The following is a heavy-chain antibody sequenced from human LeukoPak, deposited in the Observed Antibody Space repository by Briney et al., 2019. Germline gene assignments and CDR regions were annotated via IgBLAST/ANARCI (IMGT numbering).Heavy chain of an antibody. CDR1: GYTFTSYD. V-gene: IGHV1-8*01. Sequence: GASVKVSCKASGYTFTSYDINWVRQATGQGLEWMGWMNPNSGNTGYAQKFQGRVTMTRNTSISTAYMELSSLRSEDTAVYYCARGVIAAAGTDWFDPWGQGTLVTVSP. D-gene: IGHD6-13*01. J-gene: IGHJ5*02. CDR3: ARGVIAAAGTDWFDP. CDR2: MNPNSGNT.